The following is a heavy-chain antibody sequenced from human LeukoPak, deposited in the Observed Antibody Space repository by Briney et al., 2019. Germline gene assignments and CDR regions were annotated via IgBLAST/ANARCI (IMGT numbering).Heavy chain of an antibody. Sequence: PSETLSLTCTVSGGSISSSSYYWGWIRQPPGKGLEWIGSIYYSGSTYYNPSLKSRVTISVDTSKNQFSLKLSSVTAADTAVYYCARDIPMTTVVPTVGVVDYWGQGTLVTVSS. J-gene: IGHJ4*02. CDR3: ARDIPMTTVVPTVGVVDY. CDR2: IYYSGST. CDR1: GGSISSSSYY. V-gene: IGHV4-39*07. D-gene: IGHD4-23*01.